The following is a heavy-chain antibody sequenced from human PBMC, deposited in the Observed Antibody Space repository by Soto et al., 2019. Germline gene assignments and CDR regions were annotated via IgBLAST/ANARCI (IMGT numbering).Heavy chain of an antibody. Sequence: SGPTLVNPPETLTMTCTVSGFSLSNARMGVSWIRQPPGKALEWLAHIFSNDEKSYSTSLKSRLTISKDTSKSQVVLTMTNMDPVDTATYYCARISSPYTVTPRTEGSYNWFDPWGQGTLVTVSS. CDR2: IFSNDEK. D-gene: IGHD4-17*01. CDR3: ARISSPYTVTPRTEGSYNWFDP. J-gene: IGHJ5*02. V-gene: IGHV2-26*01. CDR1: GFSLSNARMG.